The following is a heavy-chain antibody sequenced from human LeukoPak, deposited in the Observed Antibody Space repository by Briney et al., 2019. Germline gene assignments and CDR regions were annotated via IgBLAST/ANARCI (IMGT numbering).Heavy chain of an antibody. CDR2: IKQDGSEK. D-gene: IGHD1-26*01. Sequence: GGSLRLSCAASGFTSTSYWMTWVRQVPGKGLEWVANIKQDGSEKFYVGSVRGRFTISRDNARNSVSLQMNSLRAEDTAVYYCARDIDTNYWGQGTLVTVSS. CDR3: ARDIDTNY. CDR1: GFTSTSYW. V-gene: IGHV3-7*03. J-gene: IGHJ4*02.